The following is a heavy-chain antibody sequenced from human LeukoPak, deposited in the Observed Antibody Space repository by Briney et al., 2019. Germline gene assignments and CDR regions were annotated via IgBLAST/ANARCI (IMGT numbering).Heavy chain of an antibody. CDR1: GGSFSGYY. CDR2: INHSGST. J-gene: IGHJ4*02. D-gene: IGHD1-26*01. V-gene: IGHV4-34*01. CDR3: ARGGIVGAIDY. Sequence: SETPSLTCAVYGGSFSGYYWSWIRQPPGKGLEWIGEINHSGSTNYNPSLKSRVTISVDTSKNQFSLKLSSVTAADTAVYYCARGGIVGAIDYWGQGTLVTVSS.